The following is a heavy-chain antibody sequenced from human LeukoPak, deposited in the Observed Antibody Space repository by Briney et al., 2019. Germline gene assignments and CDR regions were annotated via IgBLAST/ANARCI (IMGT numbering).Heavy chain of an antibody. CDR2: INRDGSVK. D-gene: IGHD6-6*01. V-gene: IGHV3-7*01. Sequence: GGSLRLSCAASGFTFSSYWMSWVRQAPGKGLEWVANINRDGSVKYYVDSVKGRFTISRDNAKNSLSLQMNTLRAEDTAVYYCARIGYSSSSMDYWGQGTLVTVSS. CDR3: ARIGYSSSSMDY. CDR1: GFTFSSYW. J-gene: IGHJ4*02.